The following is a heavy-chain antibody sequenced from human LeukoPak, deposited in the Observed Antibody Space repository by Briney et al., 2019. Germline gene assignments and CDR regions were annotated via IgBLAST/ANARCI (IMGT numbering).Heavy chain of an antibody. CDR2: IKADGSVT. V-gene: IGHV3-7*05. Sequence: GASLRLSCEGSAFIFSGHWMNWVRQTPGKGLEWVASIKADGSVTQYVDNVQGRFTISRDNTKGTLFLELNSLRSDDTAVYYCARRPDSSGGYEYYFDYWGQGTLVTVSS. J-gene: IGHJ4*02. CDR1: AFIFSGHW. CDR3: ARRPDSSGGYEYYFDY. D-gene: IGHD6-19*01.